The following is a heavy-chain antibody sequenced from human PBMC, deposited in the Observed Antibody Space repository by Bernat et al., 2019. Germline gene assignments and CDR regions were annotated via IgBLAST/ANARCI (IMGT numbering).Heavy chain of an antibody. J-gene: IGHJ4*02. CDR1: GFTVSSNY. V-gene: IGHV3-66*01. D-gene: IGHD6-19*01. CDR3: ARGRSAVAGTDY. CDR2: IYSGGST. Sequence: EVQLVESGGGLVQPGGSLRLSCAASGFTVSSNYMSWVRQAPGKGLEWVSVIYSGGSTYYADSVKGRFTISRDNSKNTLYLQMSSLRAEDTAVYYCARGRSAVAGTDYWGQGTLVTVSS.